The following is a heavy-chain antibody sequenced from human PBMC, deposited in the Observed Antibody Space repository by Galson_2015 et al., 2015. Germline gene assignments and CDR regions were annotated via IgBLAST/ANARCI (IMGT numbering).Heavy chain of an antibody. J-gene: IGHJ2*01. V-gene: IGHV3-23*01. D-gene: IGHD1-14*01. CDR3: AKRGVGWGSNRDLQFDL. Sequence: SLRLSCAASGLTFSSYAMSWVRQAPGKGLEWVSAISGSGGSTYYADSVKGRFTISRDNSKNTLYLQMNSLRAEDTAVYYCAKRGVGWGSNRDLQFDLWGRGTLVTVSS. CDR2: ISGSGGST. CDR1: GLTFSSYA.